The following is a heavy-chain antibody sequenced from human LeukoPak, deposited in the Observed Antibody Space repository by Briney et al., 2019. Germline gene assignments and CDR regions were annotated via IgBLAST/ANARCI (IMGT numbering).Heavy chain of an antibody. J-gene: IGHJ4*02. V-gene: IGHV1-69*05. CDR2: IIPIFGTA. CDR3: ARVSLRDYYYDSSGYYNPLTQ. Sequence: ASVKVSCKASGGTFSSYAISWVRQAPGQGLEWMGGIIPIFGTANYAQKIQGRVTITTDESTSTAYMELSILRSEDTAVYYCARVSLRDYYYDSSGYYNPLTQWGQGTLVTVSS. D-gene: IGHD3-22*01. CDR1: GGTFSSYA.